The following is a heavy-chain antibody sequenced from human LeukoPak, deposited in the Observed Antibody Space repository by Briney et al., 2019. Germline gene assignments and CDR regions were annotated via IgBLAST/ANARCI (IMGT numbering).Heavy chain of an antibody. CDR2: INPNSGGT. CDR3: ARVRSSSWYEAYYFDY. Sequence: ASVKVSCKASGYTFTGYYMHWVRQAPGQGLELRGWINPNSGGTNYAQKFQGRVTMTRDTSISTAYMELSRLRSDDTAVYYCARVRSSSWYEAYYFDYWGQGTLVTVSS. D-gene: IGHD6-13*01. V-gene: IGHV1-2*02. J-gene: IGHJ4*02. CDR1: GYTFTGYY.